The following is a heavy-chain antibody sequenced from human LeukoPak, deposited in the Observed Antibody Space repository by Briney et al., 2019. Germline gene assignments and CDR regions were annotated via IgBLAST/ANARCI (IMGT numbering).Heavy chain of an antibody. Sequence: GGSLRLSCAASGFTFSSYEMNWVRQAPGKGLEWVSYISSSGSTIYYADSVKGRFTISRDNAKNSLYLQMNSLRAEDTAVYYCARLIRPSYYDSSGYYPDAFDIWGQGTMVTVSS. D-gene: IGHD3-22*01. CDR2: ISSSGSTI. V-gene: IGHV3-48*03. J-gene: IGHJ3*02. CDR1: GFTFSSYE. CDR3: ARLIRPSYYDSSGYYPDAFDI.